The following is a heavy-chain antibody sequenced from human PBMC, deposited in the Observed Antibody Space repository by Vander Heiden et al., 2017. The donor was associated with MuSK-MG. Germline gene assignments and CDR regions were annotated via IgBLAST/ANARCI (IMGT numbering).Heavy chain of an antibody. CDR3: VKERNGDYYFEY. V-gene: IGHV3-30*18. D-gene: IGHD4-17*01. J-gene: IGHJ4*01. CDR1: GFTFSNYG. CDR2: VSSDGSQQ. Sequence: QVQLVESGGGVVQPGNSLRLSCAASGFTFSNYGMHWVRQAPGKGLEWVEIVSSDGSQQHYGDSVKGRFTISRDNFKSTLFLQVDSLRDEDTAVDYCVKERNGDYYFEYWGQGTLVTVSS.